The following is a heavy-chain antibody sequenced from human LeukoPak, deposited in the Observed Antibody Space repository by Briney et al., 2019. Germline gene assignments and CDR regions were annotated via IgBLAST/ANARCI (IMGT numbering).Heavy chain of an antibody. J-gene: IGHJ4*02. CDR3: ARGGSSGYYLGYYFDY. D-gene: IGHD3-22*01. V-gene: IGHV3-23*01. CDR2: ISGSGGST. Sequence: PGGSLRLSCAASGFTFSSYALSWVRQAQGKGLEWVSAISGSGGSTYYADSVKGRFTISRDNSKNTLYLQMNSLRAEDTAVYYCARGGSSGYYLGYYFDYWGQGTLVTVSS. CDR1: GFTFSSYA.